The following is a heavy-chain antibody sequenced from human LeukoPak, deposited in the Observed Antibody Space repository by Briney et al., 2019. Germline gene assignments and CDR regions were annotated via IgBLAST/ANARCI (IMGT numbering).Heavy chain of an antibody. D-gene: IGHD6-6*01. CDR2: ISAYNGNT. CDR3: ATVGLYSSSAPGDY. Sequence: ASVKVSCKASGYTFTSYGISWVRQAPGQGLEWMGWISAYNGNTNYAQKLQGRVTMTEDTSTDTAYMELSSLRSEDTAVYYCATVGLYSSSAPGDYWGQGTLVTVSS. V-gene: IGHV1-18*01. CDR1: GYTFTSYG. J-gene: IGHJ4*02.